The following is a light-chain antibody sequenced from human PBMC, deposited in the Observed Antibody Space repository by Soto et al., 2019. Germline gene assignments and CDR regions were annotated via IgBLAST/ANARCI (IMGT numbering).Light chain of an antibody. Sequence: DIVLTQSPGTLSLSPGERATLSCRASQSISSSYLAWYQQNPGQAPRLLIYAASSRATGIPDRFSGSGYGTDCTLTISRLEPEDFAVDYCQQYGSSSYTFGQGTQLEIK. V-gene: IGKV3-20*01. CDR1: QSISSSY. J-gene: IGKJ2*01. CDR2: AAS. CDR3: QQYGSSSYT.